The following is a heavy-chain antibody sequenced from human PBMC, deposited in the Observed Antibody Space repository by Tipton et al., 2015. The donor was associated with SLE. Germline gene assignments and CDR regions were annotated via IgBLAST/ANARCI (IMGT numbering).Heavy chain of an antibody. CDR2: IYHSGST. Sequence: TLSLTCTVSGGSISSGYYWGWIRQPPGKGLEWIGSIYHSGSTYYNPSLKSRVTISVDTSKNQFSLKLSSVTAADTAVYYCARAAGSYAYFDYWGQGTLVTVSS. V-gene: IGHV4-38-2*02. D-gene: IGHD1-26*01. CDR1: GGSISSGYY. CDR3: ARAAGSYAYFDY. J-gene: IGHJ4*02.